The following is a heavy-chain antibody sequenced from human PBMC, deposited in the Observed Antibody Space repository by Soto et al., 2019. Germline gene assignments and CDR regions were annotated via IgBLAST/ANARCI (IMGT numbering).Heavy chain of an antibody. D-gene: IGHD3-16*01. CDR3: ARGYGGRAGGPGDAFDI. Sequence: GGSLRLSCAASGFTFSDYYMSWIRQAPGKGLEWVSYISSRSSYTNYADSVKGRFTISRDNAKNSLYLQRNCLRAEDTAVYYCARGYGGRAGGPGDAFDIWGQGTMVTVSS. V-gene: IGHV3-11*06. CDR1: GFTFSDYY. CDR2: ISSRSSYT. J-gene: IGHJ3*02.